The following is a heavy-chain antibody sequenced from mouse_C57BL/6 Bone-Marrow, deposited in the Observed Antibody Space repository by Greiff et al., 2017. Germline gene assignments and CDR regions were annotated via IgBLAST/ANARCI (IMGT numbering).Heavy chain of an antibody. J-gene: IGHJ4*01. V-gene: IGHV1-63*01. Sequence: VQLQQSGAELVRPGTSVKMSCKASGYTFTNYWIGWAKQRPGHGLEWIGDIYPGGGFTNYNEKFKGKATLTADKSSSTAYMQFSSLRSEYSAIYYGARDGYIWLRRRGDYYAMDYWGQGTSVTVSS. CDR1: GYTFTNYW. CDR2: IYPGGGFT. D-gene: IGHD2-2*01. CDR3: ARDGYIWLRRRGDYYAMDY.